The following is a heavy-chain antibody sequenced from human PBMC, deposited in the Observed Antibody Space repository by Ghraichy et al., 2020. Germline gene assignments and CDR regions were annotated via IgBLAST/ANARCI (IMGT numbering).Heavy chain of an antibody. D-gene: IGHD2-15*01. CDR3: AKVTSTTPGGFHAFHV. CDR1: GFNFNSYA. V-gene: IGHV3-23*01. Sequence: GGSLRLSCAASGFNFNSYAMTWVRQAPGKGLEWVTGITGSGERTYYADSVKGRFTVSRDNSMNTVFLQMNSLGAEDTAVYYCAKVTSTTPGGFHAFHVWGQGTMVTVSS. CDR2: ITGSGERT. J-gene: IGHJ3*01.